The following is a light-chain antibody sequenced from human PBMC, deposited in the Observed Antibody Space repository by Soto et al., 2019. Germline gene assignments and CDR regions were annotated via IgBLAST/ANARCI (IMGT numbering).Light chain of an antibody. CDR2: EVS. V-gene: IGKV2D-29*01. Sequence: DIVITHTPLSLSVTHMHPASISCKSRQSLRHSDGKTYLSWFLQKPGQPPQLLIYEVSNRFSGVPDRFGGSGSGTDFTLKISRVETEDVGVYYCMQTIQLPITFGGGTKVDI. J-gene: IGKJ4*01. CDR1: QSLRHSDGKTY. CDR3: MQTIQLPIT.